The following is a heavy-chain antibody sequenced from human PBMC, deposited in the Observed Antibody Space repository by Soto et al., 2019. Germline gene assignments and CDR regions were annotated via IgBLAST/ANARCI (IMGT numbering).Heavy chain of an antibody. D-gene: IGHD2-2*01. V-gene: IGHV1-69*08. J-gene: IGHJ4*02. CDR1: GGTFSTYT. Sequence: VKVSCKASGGTFSTYTISWVRQAPGQGLEWMGRIIPIVDRANYAQKFQGRVTITADKSTSTAYMELSSLRSDDTAVYYCARDLAITVPAPMGYWGQGTLVTVSS. CDR3: ARDLAITVPAPMGY. CDR2: IIPIVDRA.